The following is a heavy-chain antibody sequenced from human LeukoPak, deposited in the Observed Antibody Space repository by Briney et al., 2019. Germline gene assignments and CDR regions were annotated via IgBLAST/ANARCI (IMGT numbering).Heavy chain of an antibody. Sequence: ASVKVSCKASGYTFTGYYMHWVRQAPGQGLEWMGWINPNSGGTNYARKFQGRVTMTRDTSISTAYMELSRLRSDDTAVYYCARDLSEAYYDILTGYFDNPSAVAYWGQGTLVTVSS. CDR2: INPNSGGT. J-gene: IGHJ4*02. D-gene: IGHD3-9*01. V-gene: IGHV1-2*02. CDR1: GYTFTGYY. CDR3: ARDLSEAYYDILTGYFDNPSAVAY.